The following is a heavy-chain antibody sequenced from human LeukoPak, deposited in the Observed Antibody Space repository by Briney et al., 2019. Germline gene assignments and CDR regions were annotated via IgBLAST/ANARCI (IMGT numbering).Heavy chain of an antibody. CDR2: LYSGGST. Sequence: GGSLRLSCAASGFTVSSNYMSWVRQAPGKGLEWVSVLYSGGSTYYADSVKGKFTISRDNSKNTLYLQMNSLRAEDTAVYCCARGGFTYEFDYWGRGTLVTVSS. CDR1: GFTVSSNY. J-gene: IGHJ4*02. V-gene: IGHV3-66*01. CDR3: ARGGFTYEFDY. D-gene: IGHD5-18*01.